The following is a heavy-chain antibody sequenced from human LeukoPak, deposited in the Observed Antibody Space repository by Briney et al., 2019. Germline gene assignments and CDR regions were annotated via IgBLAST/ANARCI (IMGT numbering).Heavy chain of an antibody. CDR1: GFTVNSNY. J-gene: IGHJ4*02. V-gene: IGHV3-53*01. CDR3: ARAREMGTTTGVAY. D-gene: IGHD1-26*01. CDR2: IYSDATT. Sequence: GGSLRLSCAACGFTVNSNYMSWVRQAPGKGLECVSVIYSDATTYYADSVKCRFTISRDNSKNTVYLQMNSLRADDTAVYFCARAREMGTTTGVAYWGQGTLVTVSS.